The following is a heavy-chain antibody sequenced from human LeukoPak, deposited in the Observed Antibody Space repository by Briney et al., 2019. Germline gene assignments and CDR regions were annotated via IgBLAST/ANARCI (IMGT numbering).Heavy chain of an antibody. Sequence: SETLSLTCTVSGGSISSGGYYWNWIRRHPGKGLEWIGYIYYSGSTYYNPSLKSRVTILVDTSKNQFSLKLSSVTAADTAVYYCARESGTFSYYFDYWGQGTLVTVSS. CDR1: GGSISSGGYY. V-gene: IGHV4-31*03. CDR3: ARESGTFSYYFDY. CDR2: IYYSGST. D-gene: IGHD2-15*01. J-gene: IGHJ4*02.